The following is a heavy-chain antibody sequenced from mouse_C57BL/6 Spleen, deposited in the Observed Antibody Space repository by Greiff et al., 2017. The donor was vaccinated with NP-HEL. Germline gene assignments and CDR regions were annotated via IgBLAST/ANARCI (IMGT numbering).Heavy chain of an antibody. Sequence: EVKLVESGGGLVKPGGSLKLSCAASGFTFSDYGMHWVRQAPEKGLEWVAYISSGSSTIYYADTVKGRFTISRDNAKNTLFLQMTSLRSEDTAMYYCARAWGAWFAYWGQGTLVTVSA. J-gene: IGHJ3*01. CDR2: ISSGSSTI. CDR3: ARAWGAWFAY. CDR1: GFTFSDYG. V-gene: IGHV5-17*01.